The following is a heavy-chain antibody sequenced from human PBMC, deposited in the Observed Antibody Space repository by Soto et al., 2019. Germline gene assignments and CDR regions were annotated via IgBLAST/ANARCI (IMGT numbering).Heavy chain of an antibody. D-gene: IGHD6-13*01. V-gene: IGHV1-8*01. J-gene: IGHJ6*02. CDR1: GYTFTSYD. Sequence: QVQLVQSGAEVKKPGASVKVSCKASGYTFTSYDINWVRQATGQGLEWMGWMNPNSGNTGYAQKFQGRVTMTSNTSISTAYMELSSLRSEDTAVYYCARDDSSSWYYYYYYGMDVWGQGTTVTVSS. CDR3: ARDDSSSWYYYYYYGMDV. CDR2: MNPNSGNT.